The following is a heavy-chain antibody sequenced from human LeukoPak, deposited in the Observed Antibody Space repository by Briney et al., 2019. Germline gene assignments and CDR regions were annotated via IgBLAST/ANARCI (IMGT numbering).Heavy chain of an antibody. Sequence: SETLSLTCTVSGGSISSSSYYWGWIRQPPGKGLEWIGSIYYSGSTYYNPSLKSRVTISVDTSKNQFSLKLSSVTAADTAVYYCAKVGSGGPSDYWGQGTLVTVSS. D-gene: IGHD3-10*01. CDR2: IYYSGST. CDR1: GGSISSSSYY. CDR3: AKVGSGGPSDY. J-gene: IGHJ4*02. V-gene: IGHV4-39*07.